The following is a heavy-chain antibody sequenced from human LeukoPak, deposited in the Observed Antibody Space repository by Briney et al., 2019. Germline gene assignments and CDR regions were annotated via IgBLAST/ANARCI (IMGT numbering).Heavy chain of an antibody. CDR1: GGSISSGGYS. CDR3: ARPSTDYSNLGDAFDI. J-gene: IGHJ3*02. CDR2: IYHSGST. Sequence: SETLSLTCAVSGGSISSGGYSWSWIRQPPGEGLEWLGYIYHSGSTYYNPSLKSRVTISVDRSKNQFSLKLSSVTAADTAVYYCARPSTDYSNLGDAFDIWGQGTMVTVSS. D-gene: IGHD4-11*01. V-gene: IGHV4-30-2*01.